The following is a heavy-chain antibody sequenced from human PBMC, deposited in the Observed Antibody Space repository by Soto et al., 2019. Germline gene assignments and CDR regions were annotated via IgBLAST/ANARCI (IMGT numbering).Heavy chain of an antibody. J-gene: IGHJ5*02. D-gene: IGHD2-2*01. CDR3: ARGYCTTTICDPWFDP. CDR1: GYSFTSYW. CDR2: IYPGDSDT. Sequence: GESLKISCTGIGYSFTSYWIGWVRQMPGKGLEWMGIIYPGDSDTRYSPSFQGQVTISADKSITTAYLQWSSLKASDTAMYYCARGYCTTTICDPWFDPWGQGTLVTLSS. V-gene: IGHV5-51*01.